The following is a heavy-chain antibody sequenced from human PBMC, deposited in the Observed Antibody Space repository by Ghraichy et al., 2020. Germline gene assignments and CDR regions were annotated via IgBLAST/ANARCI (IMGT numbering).Heavy chain of an antibody. CDR3: AKGGSGSYYSHWDY. Sequence: GGSLRLSCAASGFTFDDYAMHWVRQAPGKGLEWVSGISWNSGSIGYADSVKGRFTISRDNAKNSLYLQMNSLRAEDTALYYCAKGGSGSYYSHWDYWGQGTLVTVSS. D-gene: IGHD1-26*01. J-gene: IGHJ4*02. V-gene: IGHV3-9*01. CDR2: ISWNSGSI. CDR1: GFTFDDYA.